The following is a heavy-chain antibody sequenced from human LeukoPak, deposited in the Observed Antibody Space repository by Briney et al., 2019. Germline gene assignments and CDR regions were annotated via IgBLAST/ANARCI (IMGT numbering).Heavy chain of an antibody. V-gene: IGHV1-3*01. CDR2: INAGNGNT. CDR3: ARGPSSSGAFDI. CDR1: GYTFTSYA. D-gene: IGHD3-22*01. Sequence: GASVKVSCKASGYTFTSYAMHWVRQAPGQRLEWMGWINAGNGNTKYSQKFQGRVTITRDTSASTAYMELSSLRSEDTAVYYCARGPSSSGAFDIWGQGTMVTVSS. J-gene: IGHJ3*02.